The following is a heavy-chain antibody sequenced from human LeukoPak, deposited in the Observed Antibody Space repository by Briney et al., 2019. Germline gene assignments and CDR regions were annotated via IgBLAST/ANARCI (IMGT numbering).Heavy chain of an antibody. CDR2: IYTSGST. CDR1: GGSISTGSHY. Sequence: SQTLSLTCTVSGGSISTGSHYWSWIRQPAGKGLEWIGRIYTSGSTNYNPSLKSRVTISVDTSKNQFSLKLSSVTAADTAVYYCARYYDSSGYYYPIHDAFDIWGQGTMVTVSS. D-gene: IGHD3-22*01. J-gene: IGHJ3*02. V-gene: IGHV4-61*02. CDR3: ARYYDSSGYYYPIHDAFDI.